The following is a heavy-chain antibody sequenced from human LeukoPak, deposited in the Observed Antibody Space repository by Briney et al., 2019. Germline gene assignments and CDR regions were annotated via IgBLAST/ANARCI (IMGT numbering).Heavy chain of an antibody. CDR2: IYSGGST. CDR3: AELGITMIGGV. D-gene: IGHD3-10*02. V-gene: IGHV3-66*01. CDR1: GFTVSSNY. J-gene: IGHJ6*04. Sequence: GGSLRLSCEASGFTVSSNYMSWVRQAPGKGLEWVSVIYSGGSTYYADSVKGRFTISRDSAKNSLYLQMNSLRAEDTAVYYCAELGITMIGGVWGKGTTVTISS.